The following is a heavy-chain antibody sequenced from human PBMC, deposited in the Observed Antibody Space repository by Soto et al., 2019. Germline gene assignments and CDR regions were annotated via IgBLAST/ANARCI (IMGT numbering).Heavy chain of an antibody. V-gene: IGHV4-30-4*01. CDR2: IYYSGST. D-gene: IGHD3-10*01. CDR1: GGSISSGDYY. J-gene: IGHJ5*02. CDR3: ARVGWFGESSSVDWFDP. Sequence: PSETLSLTCTVSGGSISSGDYYWSWIRQPPGKGLEWIGYIYYSGSTYYNPSLKSRVTISVDTSKNQFSLKLSSVTAADTAVYYCARVGWFGESSSVDWFDPWGQGTLVTVS.